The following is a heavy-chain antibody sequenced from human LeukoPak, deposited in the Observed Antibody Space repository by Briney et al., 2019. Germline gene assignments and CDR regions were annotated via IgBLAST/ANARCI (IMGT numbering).Heavy chain of an antibody. V-gene: IGHV4-30-2*01. D-gene: IGHD4-17*01. CDR2: IYHSGST. J-gene: IGHJ3*02. CDR1: GGSISSGGYY. CDR3: ARNGGYRAFDI. Sequence: SETLSLTCTVSGGSISSGGYYWSWIRQPPGKGLEWIGYIYHSGSTYYNPSLKSRVTISVDKSKNQFSLKLSSVTAADTAVYYCARNGGYRAFDIWGQGTMVTVSS.